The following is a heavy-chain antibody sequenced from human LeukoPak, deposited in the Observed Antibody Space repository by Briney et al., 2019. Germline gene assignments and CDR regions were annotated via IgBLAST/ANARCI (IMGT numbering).Heavy chain of an antibody. Sequence: ASVKVSCKASGYTFTSYAMNWVRQAPGQGLEWMGWINTNTGNPTYAQGFTGRFVFSLDTSVSTAYLQISSLKAEDTAVYYCASGYCSSTSCYHHTDDYWGQGTLVTVSS. J-gene: IGHJ4*02. CDR3: ASGYCSSTSCYHHTDDY. CDR2: INTNTGNP. D-gene: IGHD2-2*01. CDR1: GYTFTSYA. V-gene: IGHV7-4-1*02.